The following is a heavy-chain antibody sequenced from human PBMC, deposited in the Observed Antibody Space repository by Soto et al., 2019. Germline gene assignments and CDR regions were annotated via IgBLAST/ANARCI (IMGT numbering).Heavy chain of an antibody. Sequence: GGSLRLSCAASGFTFSDYAMSWVRQGPGKGLEWVSAISGSGGSTYYADSVKGRFTISRDNSKNTRYLQMNSLRAEDTAVYYCAKGFDSSGYYPHWFEPWGQATLVTVSS. CDR2: ISGSGGST. CDR3: AKGFDSSGYYPHWFEP. J-gene: IGHJ5*02. CDR1: GFTFSDYA. D-gene: IGHD3-22*01. V-gene: IGHV3-23*01.